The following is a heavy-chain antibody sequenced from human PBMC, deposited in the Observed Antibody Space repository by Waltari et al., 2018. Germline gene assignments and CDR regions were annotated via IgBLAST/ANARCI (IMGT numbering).Heavy chain of an antibody. J-gene: IGHJ4*02. CDR2: ISSSSIYI. CDR1: GFTFRRYS. CDR3: AREGGDSSSSTQPAY. D-gene: IGHD6-13*01. Sequence: EVQLVESGGGMVKPGGSLRLAGAATGFTFRRYSINWVRQAPGKGLDWVSSISSSSIYIYYADSVKGRFTISRDNAKNSLYLQMNSLRAEDTAVYYCAREGGDSSSSTQPAYWGQGTLVTVSS. V-gene: IGHV3-21*01.